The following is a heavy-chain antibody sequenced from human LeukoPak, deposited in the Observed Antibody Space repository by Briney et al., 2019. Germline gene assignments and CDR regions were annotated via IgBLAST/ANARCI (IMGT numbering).Heavy chain of an antibody. CDR2: ITTSSSYI. D-gene: IGHD6-19*01. CDR1: GFTFSRYS. V-gene: IGHV3-21*01. J-gene: IGHJ4*02. CDR3: ASRVAGPDY. Sequence: GGSLRLSCAASGFTFSRYSMNWVRQAPGKGLEWVSSITTSSSYIYYADSVKGRFTISRDNSKNTLYLQMNSLRAEDTAVYYCASRVAGPDYWGQGTLVTVSS.